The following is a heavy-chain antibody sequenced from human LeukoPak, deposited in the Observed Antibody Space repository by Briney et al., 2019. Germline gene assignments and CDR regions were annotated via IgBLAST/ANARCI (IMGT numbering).Heavy chain of an antibody. CDR1: GFMFSSYG. D-gene: IGHD6-13*01. CDR2: IWPDGSHR. CDR3: ASAAGAFDM. Sequence: GGSLRLSCVASGFMFSSYGMHWIRQAPGKGLEWVAVIWPDGSHRYFADSMKGRFTISRDNSKNMLFLQMNSLRVEDTALYFCASAAGAFDMWGQGTLVTVSS. V-gene: IGHV3-33*01. J-gene: IGHJ3*02.